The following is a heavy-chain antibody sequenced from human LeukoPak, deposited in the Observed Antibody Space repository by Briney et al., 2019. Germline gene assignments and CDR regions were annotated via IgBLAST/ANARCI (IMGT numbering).Heavy chain of an antibody. CDR2: IRYDGSNK. V-gene: IGHV3-30*02. Sequence: GGSLRLSCAASGFTFSSYGMHWVRQAPGKGLEWVAFIRYDGSNKYYADSVKGRFTISRDNSKNTLYLQMNSLRAEDTAVYYCAKDRMACSSTSCYSYLDYWGQGTLVTVSS. CDR1: GFTFSSYG. CDR3: AKDRMACSSTSCYSYLDY. J-gene: IGHJ4*02. D-gene: IGHD2-2*02.